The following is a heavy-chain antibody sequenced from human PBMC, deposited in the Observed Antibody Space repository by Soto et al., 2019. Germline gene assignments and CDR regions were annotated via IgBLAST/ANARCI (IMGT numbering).Heavy chain of an antibody. CDR1: GGSISSGDYY. Sequence: PSETVSLTCTVSGGSISSGDYYWSWIRQPPGKGLEWIGYIYYSGSTYYNPSLKSRVTMSVDTSKNQFSLKLSSVTAADTAVYYCAKDQGSSPRWDYWGQGTLVTV. J-gene: IGHJ4*02. CDR3: AKDQGSSPRWDY. CDR2: IYYSGST. D-gene: IGHD2-2*01. V-gene: IGHV4-30-4*01.